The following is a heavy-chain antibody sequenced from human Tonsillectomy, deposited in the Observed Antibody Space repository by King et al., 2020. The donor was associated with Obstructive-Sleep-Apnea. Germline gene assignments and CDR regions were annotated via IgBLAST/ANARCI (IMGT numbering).Heavy chain of an antibody. CDR2: IFSYAEK. CDR3: ARLRDDGDYPTFYFDY. J-gene: IGHJ4*02. D-gene: IGHD4-17*01. V-gene: IGHV2-26*01. Sequence: TLKESGPVLVKPTETLTLTCTVSGFSLSNARMGVSWIRQPPGKALEWLAPIFSYAEKSYSTSLKSRLTISKDTTKSQVILTMTNMDPVDTATHYWARLRDDGDYPTFYFDYWGQGTLVTVSS. CDR1: GFSLSNARMG.